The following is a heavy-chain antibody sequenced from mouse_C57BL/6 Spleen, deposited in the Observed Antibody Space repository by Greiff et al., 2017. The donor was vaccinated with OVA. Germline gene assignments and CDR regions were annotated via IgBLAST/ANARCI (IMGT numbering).Heavy chain of an antibody. V-gene: IGHV1-64*01. J-gene: IGHJ2*01. CDR1: GYTFTSYW. D-gene: IGHD1-1*01. CDR2: IHPNSGST. CDR3: ARDYYGSSYDY. Sequence: QVQLQQPGAELVKPGASVKLSCKASGYTFTSYWMHWVKQRPGQGLEWIGMIHPNSGSTNYNEKFKSKATLTVDKSSSTAYMQLSSLTSEDSAVYYCARDYYGSSYDYWGQGTTLIVSS.